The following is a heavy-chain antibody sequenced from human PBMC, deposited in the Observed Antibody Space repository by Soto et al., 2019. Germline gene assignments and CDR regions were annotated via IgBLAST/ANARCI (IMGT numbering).Heavy chain of an antibody. Sequence: QVQLVESGGGVVQPGRSLRLSCAASGFTFSSYGMHWVRQAPGKGLEWVAVISYDGSNKYYADSVKGRFTISRDNSKNTLYLQMNSLRAEETAVYYCAKGWGRLQLNLDYWGQGTLVTVSS. D-gene: IGHD5-18*01. CDR3: AKGWGRLQLNLDY. V-gene: IGHV3-30*18. J-gene: IGHJ4*02. CDR2: ISYDGSNK. CDR1: GFTFSSYG.